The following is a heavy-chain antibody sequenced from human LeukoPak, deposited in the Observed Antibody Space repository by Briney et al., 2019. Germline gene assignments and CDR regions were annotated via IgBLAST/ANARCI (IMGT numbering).Heavy chain of an antibody. J-gene: IGHJ4*02. V-gene: IGHV4-59*01. CDR3: ARDNGYSYGIDY. Sequence: SETLSLTCSVSGGSISSYFWSWIRQAPGKGLEWVGYALYTGSTEYNPALKSRVTISLDTSNNQSSLRLSSVTAADTAVYYCARDNGYSYGIDYWGQGRLVTVSS. CDR2: ALYTGST. D-gene: IGHD5-18*01. CDR1: GGSISSYF.